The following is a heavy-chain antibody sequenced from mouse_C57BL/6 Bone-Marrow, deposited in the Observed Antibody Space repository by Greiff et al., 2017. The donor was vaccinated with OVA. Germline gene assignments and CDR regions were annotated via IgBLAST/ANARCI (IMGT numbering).Heavy chain of an antibody. CDR3: ARKTARMDY. J-gene: IGHJ4*01. D-gene: IGHD3-2*01. CDR1: GYTFTSYW. CDR2: IYPGSGST. Sequence: VKLQESGAELVKPGASVKMSCKASGYTFTSYWITWVKQRPGQGLEWIGDIYPGSGSTNYNEKFKSKATLTVDTSSSTAYMQLSSLTSEDSAVYYCARKTARMDYWGQGTSVTVSS. V-gene: IGHV1-55*01.